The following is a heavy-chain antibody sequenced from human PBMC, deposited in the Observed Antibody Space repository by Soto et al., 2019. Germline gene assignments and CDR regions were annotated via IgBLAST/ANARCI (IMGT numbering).Heavy chain of an antibody. J-gene: IGHJ6*02. V-gene: IGHV2-5*02. CDR2: IYWVDDK. CDR3: AYLPCSGGSCYWFSFSGMDV. Sequence: QITLKESGPTLVKPTQPLTLTCTFSGFSLSTSGVGVAWIRQPPGKALEWLALIYWVDDKRYRPSLENRLTITKDTSKTQVVLTMTNMDSVDTATYYCAYLPCSGGSCYWFSFSGMDVWGQGTTVTVSS. CDR1: GFSLSTSGVG. D-gene: IGHD2-15*01.